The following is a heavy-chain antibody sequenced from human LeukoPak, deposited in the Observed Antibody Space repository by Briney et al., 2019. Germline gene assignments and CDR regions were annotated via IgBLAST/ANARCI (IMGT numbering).Heavy chain of an antibody. CDR3: AFDYGNPFDAFDI. CDR1: GFTFSSYS. V-gene: IGHV3-21*01. D-gene: IGHD4-17*01. CDR2: ISSSSTYI. Sequence: GGSLRLSCAASGFTFSSYSMNWVRQAPGKGLEWVSSISSSSTYIYYAGSVKSRFSISRDNAKNSLYLQLNNLRAEDTAVYYCAFDYGNPFDAFDIWGQGIMVTVSS. J-gene: IGHJ3*02.